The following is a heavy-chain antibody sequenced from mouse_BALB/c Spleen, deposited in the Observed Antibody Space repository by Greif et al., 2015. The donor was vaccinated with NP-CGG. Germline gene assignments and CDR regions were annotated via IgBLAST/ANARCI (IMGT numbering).Heavy chain of an antibody. J-gene: IGHJ4*01. V-gene: IGHV1-63*02. Sequence: VQLQQSGAELVRPGTSVKISCKASGYTFTNYWLGWVKQRPGHGLEWIGDIYPGGGYTNYNEMFKGKATLTADTSSSTAYMQLSSLTSEDSAVYFCARDYYGTLYYAMDYWGQGTSVTVSS. CDR1: GYTFTNYW. D-gene: IGHD2-1*01. CDR3: ARDYYGTLYYAMDY. CDR2: IYPGGGYT.